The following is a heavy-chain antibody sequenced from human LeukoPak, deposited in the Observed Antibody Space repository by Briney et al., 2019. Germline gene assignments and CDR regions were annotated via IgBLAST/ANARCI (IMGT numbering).Heavy chain of an antibody. Sequence: GASVKVSCKASGYTFTSYGISWVRQAPGQGLEWMGGIIPIFGTANYAQKFQGRVTITTDESTSTAYMELSSLRSEDTAVYYCARNTMPYDAFDIWGKGTTVTVSS. CDR2: IIPIFGTA. J-gene: IGHJ3*02. D-gene: IGHD2-2*01. CDR3: ARNTMPYDAFDI. CDR1: GYTFTSYG. V-gene: IGHV1-69*05.